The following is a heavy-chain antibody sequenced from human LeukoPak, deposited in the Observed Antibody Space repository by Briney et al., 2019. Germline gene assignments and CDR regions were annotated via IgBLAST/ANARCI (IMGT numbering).Heavy chain of an antibody. CDR1: GDSISSSGYY. CDR2: IYYGGTS. D-gene: IGHD1-26*01. Sequence: SETLSLTCTVSGDSISSSGYYWGWIRQSPAKGLEWIGSIYYGGTSYYNPSLKSRVTISVDTSKNQFSLKLSSVTAADTAVYYCARTPVPSGIVGAHDDAFDIWGQGTMVTVSS. J-gene: IGHJ3*02. CDR3: ARTPVPSGIVGAHDDAFDI. V-gene: IGHV4-39*07.